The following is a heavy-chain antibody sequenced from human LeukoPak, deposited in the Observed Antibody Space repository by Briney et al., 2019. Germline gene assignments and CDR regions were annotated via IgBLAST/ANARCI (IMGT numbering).Heavy chain of an antibody. V-gene: IGHV4-61*02. Sequence: SETLSLTCTVSGGSISSGSYYWSWIRQPAGKGLEWIGRIYTSGSTNYNPSLKSRVTISVDTSKNQFSLKLSSVTAADTAVYYCARWTGTFDYWGQGTLVTVSS. D-gene: IGHD1-1*01. J-gene: IGHJ4*02. CDR1: GGSISSGSYY. CDR2: IYTSGST. CDR3: ARWTGTFDY.